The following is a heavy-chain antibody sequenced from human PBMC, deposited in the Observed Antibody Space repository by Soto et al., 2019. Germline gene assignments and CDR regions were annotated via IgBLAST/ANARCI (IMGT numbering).Heavy chain of an antibody. CDR3: AKDSTLKRSMIVVVITHFDY. Sequence: GGSLRLSCAASGFTFSSYGMHWVRQAPGKGLEWVAVISYDGSNKYYADSVKGRFTISRDNSKNTLYLQMNSLRAEDTAVYYCAKDSTLKRSMIVVVITHFDYWGQGTLVTVSS. J-gene: IGHJ4*02. D-gene: IGHD3-22*01. V-gene: IGHV3-30*18. CDR2: ISYDGSNK. CDR1: GFTFSSYG.